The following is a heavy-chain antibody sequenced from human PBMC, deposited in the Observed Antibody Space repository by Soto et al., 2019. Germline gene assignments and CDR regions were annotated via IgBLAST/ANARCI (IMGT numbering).Heavy chain of an antibody. Sequence: QVQLVQSGAEVKKPGSSVKVSCKASGGTFSSYTISWVRQAPGQGLEWMGRIIPILGIANYAQKFQGRVTLTAGKSKSIASMELSSLSSEDTAVSYCARGVVVHCFEPWGQGTLVTVSS. CDR1: GGTFSSYT. CDR2: IIPILGIA. CDR3: ARGVVVHCFEP. D-gene: IGHD2-21*01. J-gene: IGHJ5*02. V-gene: IGHV1-69*02.